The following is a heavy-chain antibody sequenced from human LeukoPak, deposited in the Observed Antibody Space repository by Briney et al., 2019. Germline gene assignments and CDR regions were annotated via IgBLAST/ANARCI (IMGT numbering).Heavy chain of an antibody. CDR1: GFTFSDYY. V-gene: IGHV3-11*04. J-gene: IGHJ3*02. CDR3: ARAEYYDLWSGYYADAFDI. CDR2: ISSSSSTI. D-gene: IGHD3-3*01. Sequence: GGSLRLSCAASGFTFSDYYMSWIRQAPGKGLEWVSYISSSSSTIYYADSVKGRFTISRDNAKNSLYLQMNSLRAEDTAVYYCARAEYYDLWSGYYADAFDIWGQGTMVTVSS.